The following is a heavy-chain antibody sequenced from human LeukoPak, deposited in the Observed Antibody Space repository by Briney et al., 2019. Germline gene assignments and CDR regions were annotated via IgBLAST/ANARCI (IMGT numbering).Heavy chain of an antibody. CDR2: MSSSSSYI. Sequence: GGSLRLSCAASGFTFSSYSMNWVRQAPGKGLEWVSSMSSSSSYIYYADSVKGRFTISRDNAKNSLYLQMNSLRAEDTAVYYCARDSSIYDSSGFDDYWGQGTLVTVSS. CDR3: ARDSSIYDSSGFDDY. CDR1: GFTFSSYS. J-gene: IGHJ4*02. V-gene: IGHV3-21*01. D-gene: IGHD3-22*01.